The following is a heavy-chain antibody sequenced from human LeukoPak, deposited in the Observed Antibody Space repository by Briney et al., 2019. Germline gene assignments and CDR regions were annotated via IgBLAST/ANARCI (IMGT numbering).Heavy chain of an antibody. Sequence: SQTLSLTCTVSSGFMNSGLYYWTWIRQPAGKGLEWIGRISNSGSTTYNPSLMSRGTITLDTSKNSFSLKVTSVTAADTAVYYCARETKDIYSPSWGLYDTYYYIDAWGSGTTVTVSS. CDR1: SGFMNSGLYY. J-gene: IGHJ6*03. V-gene: IGHV4-61*02. D-gene: IGHD5/OR15-5a*01. CDR3: ARETKDIYSPSWGLYDTYYYIDA. CDR2: ISNSGST.